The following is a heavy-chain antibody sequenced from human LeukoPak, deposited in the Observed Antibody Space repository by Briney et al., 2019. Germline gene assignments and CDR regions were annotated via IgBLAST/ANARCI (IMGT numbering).Heavy chain of an antibody. CDR2: IYHSGST. Sequence: PSETLSLTCTVSGYSISSGYYWGWIRQPPGKGLEWIGSIYHSGSTYYNPSLKSRVTISVDTSKNQFSLKLSSVTAADTAVYFCARAYRSNWYANWFDPWGQGTLVTVSS. D-gene: IGHD6-13*01. CDR1: GYSISSGYY. CDR3: ARAYRSNWYANWFDP. J-gene: IGHJ5*02. V-gene: IGHV4-38-2*02.